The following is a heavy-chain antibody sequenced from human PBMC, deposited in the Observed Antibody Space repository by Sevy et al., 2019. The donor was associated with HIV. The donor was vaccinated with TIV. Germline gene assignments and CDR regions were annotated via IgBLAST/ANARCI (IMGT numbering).Heavy chain of an antibody. Sequence: GGSLRLSCAASGFTFNMYGMHWVRQAPGKGLEWVGQIWYDGSIKKYADSVKGRFMISRDNSKSTLYLQMNSLRGEDTAVYFCASEHNWDDAFGIWGQGTMVTVSS. J-gene: IGHJ3*02. CDR1: GFTFNMYG. CDR2: IWYDGSIK. CDR3: ASEHNWDDAFGI. D-gene: IGHD1-1*01. V-gene: IGHV3-33*08.